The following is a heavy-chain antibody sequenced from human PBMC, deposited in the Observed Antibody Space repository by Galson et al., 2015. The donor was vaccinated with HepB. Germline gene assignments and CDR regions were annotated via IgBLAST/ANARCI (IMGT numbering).Heavy chain of an antibody. J-gene: IGHJ4*02. CDR3: ARLGQQLVRGDY. V-gene: IGHV1-2*02. CDR1: GYTFTGYY. CDR2: INPNSGGT. D-gene: IGHD6-13*01. Sequence: SVKVSCKASGYTFTGYYMHWVRQAPGQGLEWMGWINPNSGGTNYAQKFQGRVTMTRDTSISTAYLQWSSLKASDTAMYYCARLGQQLVRGDYWGQGTLVTVSS.